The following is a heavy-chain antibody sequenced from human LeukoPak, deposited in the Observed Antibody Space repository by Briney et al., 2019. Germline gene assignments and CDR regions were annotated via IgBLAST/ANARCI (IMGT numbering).Heavy chain of an antibody. Sequence: GGSLRLSCAASGFTFSSYWMHWVRQAPGKGLAWVSSISSSSSYIYYADSVKGRFTISRDNAKNSLYLQMNSLRAEDTAVYYCAREQGSWTDYWGQGTLVTVSS. J-gene: IGHJ4*02. CDR2: ISSSSSYI. V-gene: IGHV3-21*01. CDR3: AREQGSWTDY. CDR1: GFTFSSYW. D-gene: IGHD6-13*01.